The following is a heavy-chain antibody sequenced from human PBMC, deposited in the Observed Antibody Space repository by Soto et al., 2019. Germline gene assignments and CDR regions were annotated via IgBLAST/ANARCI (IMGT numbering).Heavy chain of an antibody. CDR1: GYSFTSYW. D-gene: IGHD4-17*01. V-gene: IGHV5-10-1*01. J-gene: IGHJ6*02. CDR3: ARQGYGDYYYGMDV. CDR2: IDPSDSYT. Sequence: PGEALKISCKGSGYSFTSYWISWVRQMPVKGLEWMGRIDPSDSYTNYSPSFQGHVTISADKSISTAYLQWSSLKASDTAMYYCARQGYGDYYYGMDVGGQGTTDTVSS.